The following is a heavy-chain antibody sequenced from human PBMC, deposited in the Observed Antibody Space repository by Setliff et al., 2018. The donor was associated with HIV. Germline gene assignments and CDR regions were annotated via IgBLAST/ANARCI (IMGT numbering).Heavy chain of an antibody. Sequence: PSETLSLTCTVSGPSITNTDYYWGWVRQSPGKGLEWIANIHFGGSVYRNPSLRSRVTISVDTSGHQFSLKLTSVTAADTAIYYCAKPSFGVGGGATFEYWGQGILVTVSS. CDR1: GPSITNTDYY. CDR2: IHFGGSV. D-gene: IGHD2-15*01. V-gene: IGHV4-39*01. CDR3: AKPSFGVGGGATFEY. J-gene: IGHJ4*02.